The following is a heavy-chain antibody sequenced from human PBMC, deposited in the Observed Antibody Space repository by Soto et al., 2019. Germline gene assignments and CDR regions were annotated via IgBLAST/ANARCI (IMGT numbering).Heavy chain of an antibody. V-gene: IGHV3-30-3*01. CDR2: ISYDGSNN. CDR3: ARDSSGYGDYVGYFDY. Sequence: QVQLVESGGGVVQPGRSLRLSCAASGFTFSSYAMHWVRQAPGKGLEWVAVISYDGSNNYYADSVKGRFTISRDNSKNTLYLQMNSLRAEDTAVYYCARDSSGYGDYVGYFDYWGQGTLVTVSS. CDR1: GFTFSSYA. J-gene: IGHJ4*02. D-gene: IGHD4-17*01.